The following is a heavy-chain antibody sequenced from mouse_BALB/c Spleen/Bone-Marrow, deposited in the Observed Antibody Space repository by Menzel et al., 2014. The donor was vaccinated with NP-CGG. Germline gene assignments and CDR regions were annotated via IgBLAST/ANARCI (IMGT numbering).Heavy chain of an antibody. V-gene: IGHV2-9*02. Sequence: VKLVESGPGLVAPSQSLSITCTVSGFSLTSYGVHWVRQPPGKGLEWLGVIWAGGSTNYNSALMSRLSISKDNSESRVFLKMNSLQTDDTAIYYCARDRGYYKDVGDYWGQGTTLTVSS. J-gene: IGHJ2*01. D-gene: IGHD2-3*01. CDR3: ARDRGYYKDVGDY. CDR2: IWAGGST. CDR1: GFSLTSYG.